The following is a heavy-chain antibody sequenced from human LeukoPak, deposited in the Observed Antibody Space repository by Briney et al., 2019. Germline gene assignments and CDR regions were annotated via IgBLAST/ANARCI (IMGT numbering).Heavy chain of an antibody. V-gene: IGHV4-59*01. J-gene: IGHJ5*02. CDR1: GGAISGCF. CDR2: IHYSGYT. D-gene: IGHD2-15*01. Sequence: SETLSLTVTVSGGAISGCFWSWIRQPPGKVLEWIGFIHYSGYTKYSPSVKSRVTISLETPKNQFSLILTSVTAADTAVYYCARDLERDVIGGFDPWGRGILVTVSS. CDR3: ARDLERDVIGGFDP.